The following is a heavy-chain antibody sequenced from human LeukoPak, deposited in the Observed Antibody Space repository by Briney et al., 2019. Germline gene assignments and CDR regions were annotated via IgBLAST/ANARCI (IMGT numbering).Heavy chain of an antibody. D-gene: IGHD5-18*01. J-gene: IGHJ4*02. Sequence: GGSLRLSCAASGFTFSNYWMTWVRQAPGKGLEWVAVIWYDGSNKYYADSVKGRFTISRDNSKNTLYLQMNSLRAEDTAVYYCARDAGVTEYYFDYWGQGTLVTVSS. V-gene: IGHV3-33*08. CDR1: GFTFSNYW. CDR2: IWYDGSNK. CDR3: ARDAGVTEYYFDY.